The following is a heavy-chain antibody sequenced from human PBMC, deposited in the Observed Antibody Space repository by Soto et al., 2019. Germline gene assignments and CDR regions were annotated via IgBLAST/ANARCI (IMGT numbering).Heavy chain of an antibody. J-gene: IGHJ6*02. CDR1: GASITTSDYS. CDR2: SYHTGTT. CDR3: VRERTIFGVAPGGGVDV. D-gene: IGHD3-3*01. V-gene: IGHV4-30-2*01. Sequence: QLQLQESGSGLVKPSQTLSLPCAVSGASITTSDYSWSWIRQPPGMVLECIGTSYHTGTTHYIPSLKSRVTMALDKSKNQFSPDLAAMTAADTAGYSCVRERTIFGVAPGGGVDVWGRGTTVTVSS.